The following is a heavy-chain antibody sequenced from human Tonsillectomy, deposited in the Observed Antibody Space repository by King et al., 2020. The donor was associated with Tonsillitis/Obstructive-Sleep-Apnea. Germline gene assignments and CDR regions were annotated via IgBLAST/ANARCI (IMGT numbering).Heavy chain of an antibody. CDR3: AKSPGWEILPLYFDY. J-gene: IGHJ4*02. CDR2: ISGSGDST. CDR1: GFTFSSYD. Sequence: VQLVESGGGLVQPGGSLRLSCAASGFTFSSYDMSWVRQAPGKGLEWVSTISGSGDSTYYADSVKGRFTISRDNSKNTLYLQMNSLRAEDTAVYYCAKSPGWEILPLYFDYWGQGTLVTVSS. D-gene: IGHD1-26*01. V-gene: IGHV3-23*04.